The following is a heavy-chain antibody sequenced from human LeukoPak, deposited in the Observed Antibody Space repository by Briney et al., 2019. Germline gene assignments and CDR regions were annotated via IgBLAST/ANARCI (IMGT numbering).Heavy chain of an antibody. V-gene: IGHV1-46*01. Sequence: ASVKVSCKASGYTFTSYYMHWVRQAPGQGLEWMGIINPSGGSTSYAQKFQGRVTLTWDTSISTAYMELNRLTSGDTAVYYCATSAGDYRAGHYYYMGVWGKGTSVTVSS. J-gene: IGHJ6*03. D-gene: IGHD4-11*01. CDR2: INPSGGST. CDR3: ATSAGDYRAGHYYYMGV. CDR1: GYTFTSYY.